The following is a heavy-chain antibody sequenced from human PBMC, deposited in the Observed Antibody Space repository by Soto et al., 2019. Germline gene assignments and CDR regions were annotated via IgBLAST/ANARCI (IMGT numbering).Heavy chain of an antibody. D-gene: IGHD1-7*01. V-gene: IGHV4-61*01. Sequence: QVQLQESGPGLVKPSETLSLTCSVSGGSVSGSSHYWNWIRQTPGKGLEWIGYIDYSGSTKYSPSLRSRGTISVDTSKTQCSLKMISVTAADTAVYYCARGGTSSRRAVAGYFHYWGQGIQVTVSS. CDR3: ARGGTSSRRAVAGYFHY. CDR1: GGSVSGSSHY. CDR2: IDYSGST. J-gene: IGHJ1*01.